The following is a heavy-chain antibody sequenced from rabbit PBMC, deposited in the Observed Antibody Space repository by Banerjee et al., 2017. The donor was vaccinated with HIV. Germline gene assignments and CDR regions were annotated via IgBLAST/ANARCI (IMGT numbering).Heavy chain of an antibody. CDR2: IYSTSGTT. J-gene: IGHJ4*01. CDR3: VRDNAGYAGDGYAYFNL. CDR1: GFSLNNNYV. V-gene: IGHV1S45*01. D-gene: IGHD4-2*01. Sequence: QEQLVESGGGLVQPGGSLKLSCKASGFSLNNNYVMRWVRQAPGKGLEWIASIYSTSGTTYYATWAKGRFTVSKTSSTTVTLQMTSLTVADTATYFCVRDNAGYAGDGYAYFNLWGPGTLVTVS.